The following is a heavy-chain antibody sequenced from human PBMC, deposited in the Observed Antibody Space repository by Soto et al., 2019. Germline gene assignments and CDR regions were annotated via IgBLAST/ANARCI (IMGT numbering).Heavy chain of an antibody. Sequence: EVQLVESGGGLVQPGGSLRLSCTASGFIVSDTYVNWVRQAPGKGLEWVSVISNRGDTHYADSVRGRFSLSRDISDNTLHLQMNNLRGEATAVYYCAREPRYCRGGSCSITGDAYDIWGQGTMVTVSS. D-gene: IGHD2-15*01. V-gene: IGHV3-66*01. CDR2: ISNRGDT. J-gene: IGHJ3*02. CDR1: GFIVSDTY. CDR3: AREPRYCRGGSCSITGDAYDI.